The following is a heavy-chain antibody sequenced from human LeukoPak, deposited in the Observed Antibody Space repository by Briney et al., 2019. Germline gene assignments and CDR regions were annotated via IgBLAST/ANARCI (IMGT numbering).Heavy chain of an antibody. CDR2: IYYSGST. D-gene: IGHD1-1*01. CDR3: ARPSLAQDAFDI. V-gene: IGHV4-39*01. CDR1: GGSISSSSYY. Sequence: SETLSLTCTVSGGSISSSSYYWGWIRQPPGKGLEWIGSIYYSGSTYYNPSLKSRVTISVDTSKNQFSLKLSSVTAADTAVYYCARPSLAQDAFDIWGQGTMVTVSS. J-gene: IGHJ3*02.